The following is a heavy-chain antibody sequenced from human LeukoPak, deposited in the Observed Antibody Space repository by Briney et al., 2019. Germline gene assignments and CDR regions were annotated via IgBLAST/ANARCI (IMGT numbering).Heavy chain of an antibody. CDR2: ISPYSGNT. CDR3: ARDNTWYFDL. V-gene: IGHV1-18*01. D-gene: IGHD2/OR15-2a*01. Sequence: ASVKVSCKASGYTFNTYAISWVRQAPGQGLEWMGWISPYSGNTNSAQKFQGRVTMTTDTSTSAAYMELRSLRSDDTAVYYCARDNTWYFDLWGRGTLVTVSS. J-gene: IGHJ2*01. CDR1: GYTFNTYA.